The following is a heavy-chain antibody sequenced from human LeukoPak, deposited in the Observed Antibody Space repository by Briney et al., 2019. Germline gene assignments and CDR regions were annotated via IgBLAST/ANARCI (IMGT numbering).Heavy chain of an antibody. V-gene: IGHV4-61*02. Sequence: SETLSLTCTVSGGSISSGSYYWSWIRQPAGKGLEWIGRIYTSGSTNYNPSLKSRVTISVDTSKNQFSLKLSSVTAADTAVYYCASDSSSSLDAFDIWGQGTMVTVSS. CDR2: IYTSGST. CDR1: GGSISSGSYY. D-gene: IGHD6-13*01. J-gene: IGHJ3*02. CDR3: ASDSSSSLDAFDI.